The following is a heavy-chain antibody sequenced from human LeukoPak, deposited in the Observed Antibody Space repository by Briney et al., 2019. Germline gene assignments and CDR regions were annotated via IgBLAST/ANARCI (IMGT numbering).Heavy chain of an antibody. D-gene: IGHD3-16*02. J-gene: IGHJ4*02. CDR2: ISSSSNTI. CDR3: ARGPKGFGGVIVMVY. CDR1: GFTFSSYW. V-gene: IGHV3-48*02. Sequence: GGSLRLSCAASGFTFSSYWMNWARQAPGKGLEWVSYISSSSNTIYYADSVKGRFTISRDNAKNSLYLQMNSLRDEDTAVYYCARGPKGFGGVIVMVYWGQGTLVTVSS.